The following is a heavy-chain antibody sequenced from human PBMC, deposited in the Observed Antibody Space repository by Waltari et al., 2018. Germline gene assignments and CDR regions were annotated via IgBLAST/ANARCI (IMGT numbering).Heavy chain of an antibody. CDR2: TNGDGSST. CDR1: GFNFSSHW. V-gene: IGHV3-74*01. J-gene: IGHJ4*02. D-gene: IGHD4-17*01. CDR3: SRDLQHGDFGRGRDY. Sequence: VQLEESGGGLVQPGGSLRLSCAASGFNFSSHWMNWVRQAPGKGLVWVSRTNGDGSSTSYADSVKGRFTISRDNAKNTLYLQMNSLRAEDTAVYYCSRDLQHGDFGRGRDYWGQGTLVTVSS.